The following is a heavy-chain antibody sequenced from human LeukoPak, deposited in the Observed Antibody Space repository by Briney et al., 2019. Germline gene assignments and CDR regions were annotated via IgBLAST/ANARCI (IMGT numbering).Heavy chain of an antibody. Sequence: ASVKVSCKASGYTFTGYYMHWVRQAPGQGLEWMGWITPNSGGTNYAQKFQGRVTMTRDTSISTAYMELSRLRSDDTAVYYCARGGDIVVVPAAEDWFDPWGQGTLVTVSS. V-gene: IGHV1-2*02. CDR1: GYTFTGYY. D-gene: IGHD2-2*01. CDR3: ARGGDIVVVPAAEDWFDP. CDR2: ITPNSGGT. J-gene: IGHJ5*02.